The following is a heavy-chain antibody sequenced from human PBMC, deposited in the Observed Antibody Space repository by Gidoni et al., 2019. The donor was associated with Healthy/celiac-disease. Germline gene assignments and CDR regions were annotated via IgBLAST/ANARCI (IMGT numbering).Heavy chain of an antibody. CDR2: IWYDGSNK. Sequence: QVQLVESGGGVVQPGRSLRLSCAASGLPFRSYGMHWVRQAPGKGLEWVAVIWYDGSNKYYADSVKGRFTISRDNSKNTLYLQMNSLRAEDTAVYYCARDLLATTVTTSRLDYWGQGTLVTVSS. D-gene: IGHD4-17*01. V-gene: IGHV3-33*01. CDR1: GLPFRSYG. J-gene: IGHJ4*02. CDR3: ARDLLATTVTTSRLDY.